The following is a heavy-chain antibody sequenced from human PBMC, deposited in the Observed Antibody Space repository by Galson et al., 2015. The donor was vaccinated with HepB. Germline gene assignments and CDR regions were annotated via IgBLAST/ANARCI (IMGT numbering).Heavy chain of an antibody. CDR3: ARDLTVVRTGWFGEGARGFDY. J-gene: IGHJ4*02. Sequence: SVKVPCKASGYTFTGYYMHWVRQAPGQGLEWMGRINPNSGGTNYAQKFQGRVTMTRDTSISTAYMELSRLRSDDTAVYYCARDLTVVRTGWFGEGARGFDYWGQGTLVTVSS. D-gene: IGHD3-10*01. CDR1: GYTFTGYY. CDR2: INPNSGGT. V-gene: IGHV1-2*06.